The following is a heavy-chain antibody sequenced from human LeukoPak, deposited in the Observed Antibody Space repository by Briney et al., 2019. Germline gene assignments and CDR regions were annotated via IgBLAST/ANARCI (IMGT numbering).Heavy chain of an antibody. J-gene: IGHJ4*02. D-gene: IGHD3-10*01. CDR3: AKDSARYYYGSGNILTDY. V-gene: IGHV3-30*18. CDR2: ISYVGSNK. CDR1: GFTFSSYG. Sequence: GRSLRLSCAASGFTFSSYGMHWVRQAPGKGLEWVAVISYVGSNKYYADSVKGRFTISRDNSKNTLYLQMSSLRAEGTAVYYCAKDSARYYYGSGNILTDYWGQGTLVTVSS.